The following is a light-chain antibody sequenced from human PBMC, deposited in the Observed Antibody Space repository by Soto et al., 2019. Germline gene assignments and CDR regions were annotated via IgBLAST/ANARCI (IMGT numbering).Light chain of an antibody. CDR3: QQYGSSPMYT. CDR1: QSVSSSY. Sequence: EIVLTQSPGTLSLSPGDRATLSCRASQSVSSSYLAWYQQKPGQAPRLLIHGASTRATGIPDRFSGSGSGTDFTLTISRLEPEDFAVYYCQQYGSSPMYTFGQGTKLEIK. J-gene: IGKJ2*01. CDR2: GAS. V-gene: IGKV3-20*01.